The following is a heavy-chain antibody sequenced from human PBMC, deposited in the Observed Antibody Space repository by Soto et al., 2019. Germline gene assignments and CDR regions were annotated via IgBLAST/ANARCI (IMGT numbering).Heavy chain of an antibody. CDR3: ARAYASNKYYFDP. CDR1: GGTFSSYI. V-gene: IGHV1-69*13. D-gene: IGHD2-2*01. CDR2: IIPFFGTA. J-gene: IGHJ5*02. Sequence: SVKVSCKASGGTFSSYIISWERQAPGQGLEWMGGIIPFFGTADYAQKFQDRVTITADESTNTAYMELSSLRSEDTAIYYCARAYASNKYYFDPWGQGTLVTVSS.